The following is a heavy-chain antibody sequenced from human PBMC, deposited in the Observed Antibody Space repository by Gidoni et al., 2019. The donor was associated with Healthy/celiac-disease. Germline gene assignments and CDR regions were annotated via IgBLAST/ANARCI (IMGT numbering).Heavy chain of an antibody. CDR2: IYYSGST. Sequence: QLQLQESGPGLVKHSETLSLTCTVSGGSISSSSYYWGWIRQPPGKGLEWIGSIYYSGSTYYNPSLKSRVTISVDTSKNQFSLKLSSVTAADTAVYYCARYIVGATGAFDIWGQGTMVTVSS. CDR1: GGSISSSSYY. J-gene: IGHJ3*02. D-gene: IGHD1-26*01. CDR3: ARYIVGATGAFDI. V-gene: IGHV4-39*01.